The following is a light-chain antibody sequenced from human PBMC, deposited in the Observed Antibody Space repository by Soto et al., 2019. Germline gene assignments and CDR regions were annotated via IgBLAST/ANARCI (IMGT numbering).Light chain of an antibody. J-gene: IGKJ4*01. CDR3: QQYNSYSLLT. CDR2: KAS. CDR1: QIINSW. Sequence: DIQMTQSPSTLSASVGDRVTITCRASQIINSWLAWYQQKPGKAPKLLIYKASSLQSGVPSRFSGSGSGTDFTLTISCLQPDDFATYYCQQYNSYSLLTFGGGTKVEIK. V-gene: IGKV1-5*03.